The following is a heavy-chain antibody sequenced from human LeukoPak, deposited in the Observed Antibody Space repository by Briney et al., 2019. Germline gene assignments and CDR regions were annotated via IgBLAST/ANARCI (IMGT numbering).Heavy chain of an antibody. V-gene: IGHV3-21*01. Sequence: PGGSLRLSCAASGFTFSSYSMNWVRQAPGKGLEWVSSISSSSSYIYYADSVKGRFTISRDNAKNSLYLQMNSLRAEDAAVYYCARDQVPTYYYDSSGYLFDYWGQGTLVTVSS. J-gene: IGHJ4*02. CDR1: GFTFSSYS. CDR3: ARDQVPTYYYDSSGYLFDY. D-gene: IGHD3-22*01. CDR2: ISSSSSYI.